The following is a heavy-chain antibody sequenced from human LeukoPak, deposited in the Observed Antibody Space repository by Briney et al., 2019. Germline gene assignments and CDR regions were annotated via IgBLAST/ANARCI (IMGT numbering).Heavy chain of an antibody. D-gene: IGHD3-10*01. CDR3: AKDVIRGGISYFDS. CDR2: ISGSGGST. V-gene: IGHV3-23*01. CDR1: GFTFSTYA. J-gene: IGHJ4*02. Sequence: GGSLRLSCAASGFTFSTYAMSWVRQAPGKGLEWVSTISGSGGSTYYADSVQGRFNISRDNSKDTLFLQVNSLRAEDTAVYYCAKDVIRGGISYFDSWGQGTQVAVSS.